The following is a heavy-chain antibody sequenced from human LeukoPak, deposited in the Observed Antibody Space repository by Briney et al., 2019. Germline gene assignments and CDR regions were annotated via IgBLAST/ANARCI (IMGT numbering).Heavy chain of an antibody. CDR1: GFTFSSYA. CDR2: ISYDGSNK. J-gene: IGHJ5*02. Sequence: GGSLRLSCAASGFTFSSYAMHWVRQAPGKGLEWVAVISYDGSNKYYADSVKGRFTISRDNSKNTLYLQMNSLRAEDTAVYYCANGGWFDPWGQGTLVTVSS. CDR3: ANGGWFDP. D-gene: IGHD2-8*01. V-gene: IGHV3-30*04.